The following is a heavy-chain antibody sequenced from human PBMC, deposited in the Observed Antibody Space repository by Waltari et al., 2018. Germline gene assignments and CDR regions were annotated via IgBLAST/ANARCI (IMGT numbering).Heavy chain of an antibody. V-gene: IGHV1-69*08. D-gene: IGHD2-15*01. CDR2: IIPIFGTA. Sequence: QVQLVQSGAEVKKPGSSVKVSCKASGGTFSSSAISWVRQAPGQGLEWMGRIIPIFGTANYAQKFQGRVTITADKSTSTAYMELSSLRSEDTAVYYCARDVRGYCSGGSCYLGFDYWGQGTLVTVSS. J-gene: IGHJ4*02. CDR3: ARDVRGYCSGGSCYLGFDY. CDR1: GGTFSSSA.